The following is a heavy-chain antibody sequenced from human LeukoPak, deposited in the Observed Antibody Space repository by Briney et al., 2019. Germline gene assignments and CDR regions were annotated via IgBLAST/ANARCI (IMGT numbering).Heavy chain of an antibody. CDR3: ARQLGYCSSTSCYADKVDY. D-gene: IGHD2-2*01. CDR2: IYYSGST. J-gene: IGHJ4*02. Sequence: SETLSLTCTVSGGSISGSSYYWGWIRQPPGRGLEWIGSIYYSGSTYYNPSLKSRVTISVDTSKNQFSLKLSSVTAADTAVYYCARQLGYCSSTSCYADKVDYWGQGTLVTVSS. CDR1: GGSISGSSYY. V-gene: IGHV4-39*01.